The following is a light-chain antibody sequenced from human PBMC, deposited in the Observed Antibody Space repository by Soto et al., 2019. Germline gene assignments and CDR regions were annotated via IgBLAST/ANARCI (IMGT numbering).Light chain of an antibody. V-gene: IGKV3-20*01. CDR1: PSVSSSY. J-gene: IGKJ2*01. CDR3: QQYGSSPT. CDR2: GSS. Sequence: EIVLTQSPGTLSLSPGEKITLSCRASPSVSSSYLAWYQQKPGQAPRLLLYGSSRRATGIPDRFSGGESGTDFTLTVSRLEPEDFAVYFCQQYGSSPTFGQGTKLEIK.